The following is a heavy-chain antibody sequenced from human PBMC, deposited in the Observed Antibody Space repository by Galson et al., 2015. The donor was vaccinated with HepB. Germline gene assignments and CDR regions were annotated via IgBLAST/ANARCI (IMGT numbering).Heavy chain of an antibody. CDR3: ARGVDWALDY. CDR2: ISTKRGNT. J-gene: IGHJ4*02. Sequence: SVKVSCKASGYTFNKYGISWVRQAPGQGLEWMGWISTKRGNTKHAQNFQGRVTMTTETSTNTAYMELRSLRSADTAVYYCARGVDWALDYWGQGTLVTVPS. D-gene: IGHD3-9*01. V-gene: IGHV1-18*01. CDR1: GYTFNKYG.